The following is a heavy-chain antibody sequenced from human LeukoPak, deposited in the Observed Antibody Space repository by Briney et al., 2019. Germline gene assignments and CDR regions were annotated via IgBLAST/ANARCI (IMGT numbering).Heavy chain of an antibody. CDR1: GGTFSSYA. J-gene: IGHJ4*02. CDR3: ASDRGGGNYFDY. Sequence: ASVKVSCKASGGTFSSYAISWVRQAPGQGLECVGGIIPIFGTANYAQKFQGRVTVTADKSTSTAYMELSSLRSEDTAVYYCASDRGGGNYFDYWGQGTLVTVSS. V-gene: IGHV1-69*06. CDR2: IIPIFGTA. D-gene: IGHD3-10*01.